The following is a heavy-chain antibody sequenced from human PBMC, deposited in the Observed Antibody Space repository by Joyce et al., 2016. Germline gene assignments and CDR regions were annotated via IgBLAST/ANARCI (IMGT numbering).Heavy chain of an antibody. D-gene: IGHD6-13*01. V-gene: IGHV1-69*01. Sequence: QVQLVQSGAEVKKPGSSMKVSCKASGGNFSKSAISWVRQAPGQGLEWMGGIIPICATANYAQKFQGRVTITADEPTNTVYMDSRSLRSDDTAVYYCAGSAYSRSLDYWGQGTLVTVSS. J-gene: IGHJ4*02. CDR1: GGNFSKSA. CDR2: IIPICATA. CDR3: AGSAYSRSLDY.